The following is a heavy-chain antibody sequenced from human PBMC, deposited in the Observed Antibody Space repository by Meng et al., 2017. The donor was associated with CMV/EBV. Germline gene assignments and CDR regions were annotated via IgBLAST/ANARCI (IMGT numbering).Heavy chain of an antibody. Sequence: ASVKVSCKASGYTFTSYDINWVRQATGQGLEWMGWMNPNSGNTGYAQKFQGRVTMTRNTSISTAYMELSSLRSEDTAVYYCARGDYDFRSGYYSWYYYGMDVWGQGTTVTVSS. D-gene: IGHD3-3*01. V-gene: IGHV1-8*01. CDR1: GYTFTSYD. J-gene: IGHJ6*02. CDR2: MNPNSGNT. CDR3: ARGDYDFRSGYYSWYYYGMDV.